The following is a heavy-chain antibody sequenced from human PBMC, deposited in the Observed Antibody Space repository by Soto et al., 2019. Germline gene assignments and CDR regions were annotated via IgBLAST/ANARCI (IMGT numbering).Heavy chain of an antibody. D-gene: IGHD2-2*01. J-gene: IGHJ5*02. CDR2: IIPSFGTA. V-gene: IGHV1-69*12. CDR3: ARVGAEYQLLLNWFDP. CDR1: GCTFSSYA. Sequence: QVQLVQSGAEVKKPGSSVKVSCKASGCTFSSYAISWVRQAPGQGLEWMGGIIPSFGTANYAQKFQGRVTITADESTSTAYMELSSLRSEDTAVYYCARVGAEYQLLLNWFDPWGQGTLVTVSS.